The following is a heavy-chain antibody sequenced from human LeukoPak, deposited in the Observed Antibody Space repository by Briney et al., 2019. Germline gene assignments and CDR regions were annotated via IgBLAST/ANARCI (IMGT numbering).Heavy chain of an antibody. Sequence: SETLSLACTVSGGSISSSSYYWGWIRQPPGKGLEWIGSIYYSGSTYYNPPLKSRVTISVDTSKNQFSLKLSSVTAADTAVYYCARDGYYYDSSGYYYAYWGQGTLVTVSS. CDR3: ARDGYYYDSSGYYYAY. CDR2: IYYSGST. CDR1: GGSISSSSYY. D-gene: IGHD3-22*01. V-gene: IGHV4-39*07. J-gene: IGHJ4*02.